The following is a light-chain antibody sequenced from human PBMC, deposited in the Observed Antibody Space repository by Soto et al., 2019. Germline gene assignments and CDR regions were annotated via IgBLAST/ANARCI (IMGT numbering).Light chain of an antibody. CDR3: QQRYSTSWT. CDR2: GAS. CDR1: QNIDMY. Sequence: DIHMTQSPSSLSASVGDTVNITCRASQNIDMYLNWYQQKPGKDPRVLISGASNLQSGVPSRFSGSGSGTDFTLTISSLQSEDFATYEGQQRYSTSWTFGQGTKVDTK. V-gene: IGKV1-39*01. J-gene: IGKJ1*01.